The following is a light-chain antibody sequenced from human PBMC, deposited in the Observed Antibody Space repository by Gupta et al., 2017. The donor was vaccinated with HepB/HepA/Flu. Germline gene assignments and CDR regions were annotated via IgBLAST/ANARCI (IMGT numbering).Light chain of an antibody. Sequence: QAGLTQPPSVSTGLRQTATLTCTGNSNNVGHEGAVWLQQHQGHPPKLLSYKNNDRPSGISEGFSASRSGNTASLTITEVQPEDEADYYCSAWDSSLNAHVFGTGTKVNVL. CDR3: SAWDSSLNAHV. V-gene: IGLV10-54*04. J-gene: IGLJ1*01. CDR2: KNN. CDR1: SNNVGHEG.